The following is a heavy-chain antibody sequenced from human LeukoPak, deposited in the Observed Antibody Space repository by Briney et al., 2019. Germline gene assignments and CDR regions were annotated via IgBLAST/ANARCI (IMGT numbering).Heavy chain of an antibody. D-gene: IGHD1-1*01. CDR2: INPNSGGT. CDR3: ARGTEYYFDY. J-gene: IGHJ4*01. CDR1: GYTFTGYY. Sequence: GASVKVSCKASGYTFTGYYMHWVRQAPGQGLEWMGRINPNSGGTNYAQKFQGRVTMTRDTSISTAYMDLTRLRSDDTAVYYCARGTEYYFDYWGQEPWSPSPQ. V-gene: IGHV1-2*06.